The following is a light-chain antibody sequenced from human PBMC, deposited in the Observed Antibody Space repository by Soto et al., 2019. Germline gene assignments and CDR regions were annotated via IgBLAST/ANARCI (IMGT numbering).Light chain of an antibody. CDR1: QSISSW. J-gene: IGKJ1*01. CDR3: QQYDSYSWT. V-gene: IGKV1-5*01. Sequence: DIKMNQSPSTLSATVGERVTITCRASQSISSWLAWYQQKPGKAPKLLIYDVSSLESGVPSRFSGSGSGTEFILTISSLQPDDFATYYCQQYDSYSWTFGQGSKV. CDR2: DVS.